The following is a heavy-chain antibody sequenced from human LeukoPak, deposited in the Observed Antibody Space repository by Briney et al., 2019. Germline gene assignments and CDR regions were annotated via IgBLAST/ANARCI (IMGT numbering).Heavy chain of an antibody. Sequence: GGSLRLSCAASGFTFSDYYMSRIRQAPGKGLGWVSYISSSSSYTNYADSVKGRFTISRDNAKNSLYLQMNSLRAEDTAVYYCARERGYPYYYYGMDVWGQGTTVTVSS. D-gene: IGHD5-18*01. CDR2: ISSSSSYT. J-gene: IGHJ6*02. CDR1: GFTFSDYY. V-gene: IGHV3-11*06. CDR3: ARERGYPYYYYGMDV.